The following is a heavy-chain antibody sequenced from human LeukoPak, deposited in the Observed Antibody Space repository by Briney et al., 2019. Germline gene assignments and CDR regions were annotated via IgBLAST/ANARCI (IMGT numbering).Heavy chain of an antibody. Sequence: PGGSLRLSCAASGFTFSSYWMSWVRQAPGKGLEWVANIKQDGSDKNYVDPVKGRFTISKDNDKNLLSLEINGRRAEDTAVYYCATHKHQLRTVYFYYSGQGTQVTVS. D-gene: IGHD7-27*01. CDR3: ATHKHQLRTVYFYY. V-gene: IGHV3-7*02. J-gene: IGHJ4*02. CDR1: GFTFSSYW. CDR2: IKQDGSDK.